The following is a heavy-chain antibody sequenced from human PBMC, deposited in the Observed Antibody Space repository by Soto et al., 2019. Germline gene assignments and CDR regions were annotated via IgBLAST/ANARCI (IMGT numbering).Heavy chain of an antibody. V-gene: IGHV3-33*01. CDR2: IWYDGSNK. D-gene: IGHD3-3*01. CDR3: ERYRRFLEWLDY. CDR1: GFTFTSYG. Sequence: QMHLVESGGGVVQPGRSLTLSCVASGFTFTSYGIHWVRQAPGKGLEWVAVIWYDGSNKYYGDSVKGRFSISRDNSKNTVYLQMNSLRAEDTAVYYCERYRRFLEWLDYWGQGTLVSVSS. J-gene: IGHJ4*02.